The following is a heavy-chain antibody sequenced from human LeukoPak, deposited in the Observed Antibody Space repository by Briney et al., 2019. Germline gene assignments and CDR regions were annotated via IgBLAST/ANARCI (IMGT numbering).Heavy chain of an antibody. CDR2: IRYDGSNK. J-gene: IGHJ6*02. CDR3: GLGELSGYGMDV. V-gene: IGHV3-30*02. Sequence: PGGSLRLSCAASGFTFSSYGMHWVRQAPGKGLEWVAFIRYDGSNKYYADSVKGRFTISRDNSKNTLYLRMNSLRAEDTAVYYCGLGELSGYGMDVWGQGTTVTVSS. D-gene: IGHD3-10*01. CDR1: GFTFSSYG.